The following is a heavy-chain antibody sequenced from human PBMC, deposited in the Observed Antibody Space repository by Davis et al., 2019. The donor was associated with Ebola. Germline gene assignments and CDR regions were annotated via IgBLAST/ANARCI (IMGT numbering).Heavy chain of an antibody. V-gene: IGHV4-59*01. J-gene: IGHJ2*01. CDR2: IYYSGST. Sequence: SETLSLTCSVSGGSISNYYWSWIRQPPGKGLEWIGYIYYSGSTNYNPSLKSRVTISVDTSKNQFSLKLSSVTAADTAVYYCARDGGYLEDDWYFDLWGRGTLVTVSS. CDR1: GGSISNYY. D-gene: IGHD3-22*01. CDR3: ARDGGYLEDDWYFDL.